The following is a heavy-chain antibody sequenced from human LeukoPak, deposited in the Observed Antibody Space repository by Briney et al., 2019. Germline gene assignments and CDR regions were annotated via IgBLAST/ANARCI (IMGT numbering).Heavy chain of an antibody. V-gene: IGHV4-38-2*02. D-gene: IGHD3-10*01. Sequence: SETLSLTCTVSGYSISSGYYWGWIRQPPGKGLEWIGSIYHSGSTYYNPSLKSRVTISVDTSKNQFSLKLSSATAADTAVYYCARGSEGWFGELSGVKGNWFDPWGQGTLVTVSS. CDR2: IYHSGST. CDR3: ARGSEGWFGELSGVKGNWFDP. CDR1: GYSISSGYY. J-gene: IGHJ5*02.